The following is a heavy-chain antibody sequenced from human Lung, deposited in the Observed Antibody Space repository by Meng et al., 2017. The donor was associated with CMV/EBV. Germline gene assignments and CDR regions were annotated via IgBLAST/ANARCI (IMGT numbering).Heavy chain of an antibody. CDR1: GVSISSSGYY. V-gene: IGHV4-39*01. D-gene: IGHD1-14*01. CDR3: ARHHHSPTFDY. Sequence: QLPWSGPGLVKPSVTLSLTSTASGVSISSSGYYWVSIRQPPGEGLEWIGSVVYRGTTYYTSSLKSRVSISVDTSKNQFSLKLSSVTAADTAVYYCARHHHSPTFDYWGQGTLVTVSS. CDR2: VVYRGTT. J-gene: IGHJ4*02.